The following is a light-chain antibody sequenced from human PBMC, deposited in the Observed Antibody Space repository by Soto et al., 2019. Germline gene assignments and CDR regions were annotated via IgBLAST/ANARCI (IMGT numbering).Light chain of an antibody. J-gene: IGKJ4*01. V-gene: IGKV1-9*01. Sequence: IQLTQSPFSRSASVGDRVTITSRASKGISRDLAGYQQKPGKAPKLLSYAGSTLQSGVPSRFSGSGSGTDFTLTISSLQPEDFATYYCQQLNGYPTLSFGGGTKVEIK. CDR3: QQLNGYPTLS. CDR2: AGS. CDR1: KGISRD.